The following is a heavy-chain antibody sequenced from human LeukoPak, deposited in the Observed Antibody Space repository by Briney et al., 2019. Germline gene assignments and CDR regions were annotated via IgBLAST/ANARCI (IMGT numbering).Heavy chain of an antibody. CDR2: VNPSGGST. CDR1: GYTFTSYY. D-gene: IGHD3-22*01. CDR3: ARSRGGRYYYDSSGSRLLDY. Sequence: ASVKVSCKASGYTFTSYYMHWVRQAPGQGLEWMGIVNPSGGSTSYAQKFQGRVTMTRDTSTSTVYMELSSPRSEDTAVYYCARSRGGRYYYDSSGSRLLDYWGQGTLVTVSS. J-gene: IGHJ4*02. V-gene: IGHV1-46*01.